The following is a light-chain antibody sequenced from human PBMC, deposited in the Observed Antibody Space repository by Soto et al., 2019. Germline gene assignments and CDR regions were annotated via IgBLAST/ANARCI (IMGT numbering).Light chain of an antibody. CDR3: CSYAGSYTRYV. J-gene: IGLJ1*01. Sequence: QSVLTQPRSVSGSPGKSVAISCTGPSSDVGGYNYVSWYQQHPGKAPKLMIYDVSKRPSGVPDRFSGSKSGNTASLTISGLQAEDEADYYCCSYAGSYTRYVFGTGTKVTVL. V-gene: IGLV2-11*01. CDR1: SSDVGGYNY. CDR2: DVS.